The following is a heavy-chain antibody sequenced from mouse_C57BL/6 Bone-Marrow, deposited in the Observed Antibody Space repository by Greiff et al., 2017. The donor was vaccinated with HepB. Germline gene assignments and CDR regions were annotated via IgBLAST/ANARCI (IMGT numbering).Heavy chain of an antibody. D-gene: IGHD2-3*01. CDR2: IRLKSDNYAT. V-gene: IGHV6-3*01. Sequence: EVKLVESGGGLVQPGGSMKLSCVASGFTFSNYWMNWVRQSPEKGLEWVAQIRLKSDNYATHYAESVKGRFTISRDDSKSSVYLQMNNLRAENTGIYYCTDDGYYWWYFDVWGTGTTVTVSS. CDR3: TDDGYYWWYFDV. CDR1: GFTFSNYW. J-gene: IGHJ1*03.